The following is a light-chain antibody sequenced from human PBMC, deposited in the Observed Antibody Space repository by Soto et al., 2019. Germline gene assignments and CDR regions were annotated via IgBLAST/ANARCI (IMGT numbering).Light chain of an antibody. CDR3: QTWSTGIQV. J-gene: IGLJ3*02. CDR1: SGHSSYA. CDR2: LNSDGSH. Sequence: QLVLTQSPSASASLGASVKLTCTLTSGHSSYAIAWHQQQPEKGPRYLMKLNSDGSHTKGDGIPDRFSGSSSGAERYLTSSSLQSDDEADYYCQTWSTGIQVFGGGTKLTVL. V-gene: IGLV4-69*01.